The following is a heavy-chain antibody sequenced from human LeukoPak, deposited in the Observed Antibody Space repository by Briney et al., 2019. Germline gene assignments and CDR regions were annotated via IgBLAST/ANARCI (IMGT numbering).Heavy chain of an antibody. V-gene: IGHV4-59*01. Sequence: SETLSLTCSVSGGSISSYYWSWIRQPPGKGLEWIGYIYYSGSTNYNPSLKSRVTISVDTSKNQFSLKLSSVTAADTAVYYCAREQVVVGALDIWGQGTMVTVSS. J-gene: IGHJ3*02. CDR2: IYYSGST. D-gene: IGHD3-22*01. CDR3: AREQVVVGALDI. CDR1: GGSISSYY.